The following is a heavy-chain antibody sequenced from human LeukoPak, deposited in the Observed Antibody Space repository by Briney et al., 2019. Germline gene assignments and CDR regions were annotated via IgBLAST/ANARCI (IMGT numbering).Heavy chain of an antibody. CDR2: INHSGST. D-gene: IGHD2-2*01. Sequence: PSETLSLTCAVYGGSFSGYYWSWIRQPPGKGLEWIGEINHSGSTKYNASLQSRVTISVDTSKNQFSLKVKSVTAADTAVYYCARRGSTDERYCSTTTCSTFRHWGHGTLVTVSS. V-gene: IGHV4-34*01. J-gene: IGHJ4*01. CDR1: GGSFSGYY. CDR3: ARRGSTDERYCSTTTCSTFRH.